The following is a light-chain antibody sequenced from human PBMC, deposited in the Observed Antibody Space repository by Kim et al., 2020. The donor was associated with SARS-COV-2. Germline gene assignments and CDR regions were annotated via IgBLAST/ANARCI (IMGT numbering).Light chain of an antibody. CDR3: ETWDSNTLV. Sequence: VKLTCTLSSGNSSYIIEWHQHQPGKDPRYLMKLEGSGSYDKGSGVPDRFSGSSSGADRHLTISNLQAEDEAGYYCETWDSNTLVFGGGTQLTVL. CDR2: LEGSGSY. V-gene: IGLV4-60*03. J-gene: IGLJ3*02. CDR1: SGNSSYI.